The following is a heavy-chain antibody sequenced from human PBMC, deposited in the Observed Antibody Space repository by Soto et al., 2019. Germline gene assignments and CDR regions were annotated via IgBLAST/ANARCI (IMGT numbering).Heavy chain of an antibody. Sequence: ASVKVSCKASGDTFTSYDINWVRQATGQGLEWMGWMNPNSGNTGYAQKCQGRVTMTRNTSISTAYMELSSLRSEDTALYYCARVGYGDSLYYYYSYMDVWGKETTVTVSS. CDR2: MNPNSGNT. J-gene: IGHJ6*03. CDR1: GDTFTSYD. D-gene: IGHD4-17*01. V-gene: IGHV1-8*01. CDR3: ARVGYGDSLYYYYSYMDV.